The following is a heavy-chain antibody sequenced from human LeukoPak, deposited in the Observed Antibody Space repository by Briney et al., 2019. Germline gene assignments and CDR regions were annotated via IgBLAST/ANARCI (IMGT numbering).Heavy chain of an antibody. V-gene: IGHV4-59*08. CDR3: ARHASRSGWDF. Sequence: PSETLSLTCTVSGGSINNYYWSWIRQPPGKGLEWIGYIYYSGSTNYNSSLKSRVTISVDTSKNQFSLNLSSVTAADTAVYYCARHASRSGWDFWGQGTLVTVSS. CDR2: IYYSGST. J-gene: IGHJ4*02. CDR1: GGSINNYY. D-gene: IGHD6-19*01.